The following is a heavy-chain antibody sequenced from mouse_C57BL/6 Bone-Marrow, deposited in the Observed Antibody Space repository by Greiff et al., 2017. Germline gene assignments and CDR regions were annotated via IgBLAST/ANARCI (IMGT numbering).Heavy chain of an antibody. Sequence: QVQLQQPGAELVMPGASVKLSCKASGYTFTGYWMHWVKQRPGQGLEWIGEIDPSDSYTNYNQKFKGKSTLTVDKSSSTAYMQLSSLTSEDSAVSCCAREETETKFDYGGQGTTLTVSS. V-gene: IGHV1-69*01. CDR2: IDPSDSYT. J-gene: IGHJ2*01. D-gene: IGHD4-1*01. CDR3: AREETETKFDY. CDR1: GYTFTGYW.